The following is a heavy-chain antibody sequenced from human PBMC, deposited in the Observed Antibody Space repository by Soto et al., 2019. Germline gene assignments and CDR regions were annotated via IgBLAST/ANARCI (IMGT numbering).Heavy chain of an antibody. CDR2: INPNSGGT. CDR3: ARGDYADPNWFDP. Sequence: GASVKVSGKASGYTFTGYYMHWVRQAPGQGLEWMGWINPNSGGTNYAQKFQGRVTMTRDTSISTAYMELSRLRSDDTAVYYCARGDYADPNWFDPWGQGTLVTVSS. V-gene: IGHV1-2*02. J-gene: IGHJ5*02. CDR1: GYTFTGYY. D-gene: IGHD4-17*01.